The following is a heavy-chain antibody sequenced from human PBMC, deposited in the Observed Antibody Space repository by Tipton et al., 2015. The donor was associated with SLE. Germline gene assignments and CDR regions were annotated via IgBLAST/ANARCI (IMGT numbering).Heavy chain of an antibody. CDR2: INHSGST. D-gene: IGHD3-10*01. CDR1: GGSFSGYY. V-gene: IGHV4-34*01. CDR3: ARRVGVRAPLDI. J-gene: IGHJ3*02. Sequence: LRLSCAVYGGSFSGYYWSWIRQPPGKGLEWIGEINHSGSTNYNPSLKSRVTILVDTSKNQFSLKLSSVTAADTALYYCARRVGVRAPLDIWGQGTMVTVSS.